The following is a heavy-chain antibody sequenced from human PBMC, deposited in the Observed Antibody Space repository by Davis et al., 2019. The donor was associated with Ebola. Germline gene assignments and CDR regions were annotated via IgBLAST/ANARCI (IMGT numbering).Heavy chain of an antibody. V-gene: IGHV1-58*01. Sequence: AASVKVSCKASGLRFTDSAVQWVRQARGQRLEWLGWIVVGTSHVNIARGFQERLAFSRDVSTGTVQMELTGLRPEDTAVYFCAAARRVDDDLFDFWGQGTLITVSA. CDR3: AAARRVDDDLFDF. CDR1: GLRFTDSA. CDR2: IVVGTSHV. D-gene: IGHD2-2*01. J-gene: IGHJ4*02.